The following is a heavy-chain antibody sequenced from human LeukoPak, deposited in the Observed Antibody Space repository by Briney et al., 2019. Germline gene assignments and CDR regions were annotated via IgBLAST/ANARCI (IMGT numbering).Heavy chain of an antibody. D-gene: IGHD2-2*01. V-gene: IGHV1-69*06. CDR2: IIPMLGTP. CDR1: GYTFTGYY. J-gene: IGHJ4*02. CDR3: ASGTTDIVVVPATLRNYYFDY. Sequence: VASVKVSSKASGYTFTGYYMHWVRQAPGQGLEWMGGIIPMLGTPNYAQKFQGRVTITADKSTSTAYMDLSSLRSEDTAVYYCASGTTDIVVVPATLRNYYFDYWGQGTLVTVSS.